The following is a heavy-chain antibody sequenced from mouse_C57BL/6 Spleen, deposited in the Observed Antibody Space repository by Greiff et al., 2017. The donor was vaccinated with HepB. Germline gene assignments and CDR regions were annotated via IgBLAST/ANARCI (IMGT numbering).Heavy chain of an antibody. CDR1: GYTFTSYW. J-gene: IGHJ4*01. D-gene: IGHD1-1*01. V-gene: IGHV1-55*01. CDR2: IYPGSGST. CDR3: ARSHYDGSSYDAMDY. Sequence: QVQLQQPGAELVKPGASVKMSCKASGYTFTSYWITWVKQRPGQGLEWIGDIYPGSGSTNYNEKFKSKATLTVDTSSSTAYMQLSSLTSEDSAVYYCARSHYDGSSYDAMDYWGQGTSVTVSS.